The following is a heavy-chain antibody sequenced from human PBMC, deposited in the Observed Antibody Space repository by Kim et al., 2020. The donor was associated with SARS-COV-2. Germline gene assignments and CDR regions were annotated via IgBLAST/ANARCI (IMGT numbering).Heavy chain of an antibody. J-gene: IGHJ3*02. Sequence: YYAETVRHRFTNNRAHAKKSLYLQINSLRAEDTAVYYCTRAAADQNAFDIWGQGTMVTVSS. D-gene: IGHD6-13*01. V-gene: IGHV3-21*01. CDR3: TRAAADQNAFDI.